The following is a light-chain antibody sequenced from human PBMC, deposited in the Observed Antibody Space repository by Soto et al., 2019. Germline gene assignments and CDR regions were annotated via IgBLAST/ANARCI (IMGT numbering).Light chain of an antibody. Sequence: EIVMTQSPGALSVSTGERATLSCRASQSVGNNLAWYQQKPGQAPRLIIYDVSARATGIPVRFSGSGSGTKFTLTISSLQSEDFAVYYCQQYNTWWTFGQGTKVDIK. CDR3: QQYNTWWT. CDR2: DVS. CDR1: QSVGNN. J-gene: IGKJ1*01. V-gene: IGKV3-15*01.